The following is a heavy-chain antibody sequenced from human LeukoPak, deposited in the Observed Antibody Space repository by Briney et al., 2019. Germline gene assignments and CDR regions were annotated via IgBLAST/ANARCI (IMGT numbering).Heavy chain of an antibody. D-gene: IGHD4-17*01. CDR2: ISSSGSTI. CDR3: ARDRGYGDYWADFQH. CDR1: GFTFSSYE. V-gene: IGHV3-48*03. Sequence: GGSLRLSCAASGFTFSSYEMNWVRQAPGKGLEWVSYISSSGSTIYYADSVKGRFTISRDNAKNSLYLQMNSLRAEDTAVYYCARDRGYGDYWADFQHWGQGTLVTVSS. J-gene: IGHJ1*01.